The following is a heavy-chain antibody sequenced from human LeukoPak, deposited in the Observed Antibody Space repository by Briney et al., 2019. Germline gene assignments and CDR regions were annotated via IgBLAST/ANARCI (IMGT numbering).Heavy chain of an antibody. V-gene: IGHV1-8*01. CDR2: MNPNSANT. CDR1: GYTFTNYD. D-gene: IGHD2-2*01. Sequence: ASVKVSCKASGYTFTNYDINWVRQATGKGLDWMGGMNPNSANTGYAQKFQGRVTMTRNTSISTAYMELSSLRSEDTAVYYCARVNCSSTSCRSKFLDYWGQGTLVTVSS. CDR3: ARVNCSSTSCRSKFLDY. J-gene: IGHJ4*02.